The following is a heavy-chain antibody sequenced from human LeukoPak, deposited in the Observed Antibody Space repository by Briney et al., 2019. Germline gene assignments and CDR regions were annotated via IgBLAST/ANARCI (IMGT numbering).Heavy chain of an antibody. CDR3: AISSLTRGYF. D-gene: IGHD5-24*01. J-gene: IGHJ4*02. CDR1: GFSFSTYT. Sequence: GGSLRLSCAASGFSFSTYTMNWVRKAPRKGLDLVSGICGGYGSASYADYVNRWLTISRDNSKNTVKQQMNRMRAAETAVDYAAISSLTRGYFWPQGTVVTVFS. CDR2: ICGGYGSA. V-gene: IGHV3-23*01.